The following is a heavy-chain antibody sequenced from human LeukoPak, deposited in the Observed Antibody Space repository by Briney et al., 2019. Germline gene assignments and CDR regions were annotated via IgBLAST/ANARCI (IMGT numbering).Heavy chain of an antibody. D-gene: IGHD3-3*01. CDR2: INHRGST. CDR1: GGSFSGYY. J-gene: IGHJ5*02. V-gene: IGHV4-34*01. CDR3: ARGLLSRSIYWFDP. Sequence: SETLSLTCAVYGGSFSGYYWSWIRQSPGKGLEWIGEINHRGSTKYNPSLKSRVTISVDTSKNQFSLKLTSVTATDTAVYYCARGLLSRSIYWFDPWGRGTLVTVSS.